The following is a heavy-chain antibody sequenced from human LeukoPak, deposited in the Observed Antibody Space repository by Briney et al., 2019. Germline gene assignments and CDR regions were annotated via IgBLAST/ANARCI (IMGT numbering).Heavy chain of an antibody. CDR1: GGSITSYY. CDR2: VYSSGST. D-gene: IGHD1-14*01. Sequence: PSETLSLTCTVSGGSITSYYWSWIRQPAGKGLEWIGRVYSSGSTHYNPSLEGRVTLSVDTSNNQFSLKLTPVTAADTAVYYCARQPVGSWYLNLWGRGTLVTVSS. J-gene: IGHJ2*01. V-gene: IGHV4-4*07. CDR3: ARQPVGSWYLNL.